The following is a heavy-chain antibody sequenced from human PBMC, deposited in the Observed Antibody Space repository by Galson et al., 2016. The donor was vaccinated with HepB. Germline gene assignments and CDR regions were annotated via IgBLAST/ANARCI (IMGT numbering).Heavy chain of an antibody. V-gene: IGHV3-64*04. CDR1: GFTFSTYP. J-gene: IGHJ6*02. D-gene: IGHD6-13*01. Sequence: SLRLSCAASGFTFSTYPMHWVRQAPGKGLEYVAAISSNVGSTYYADSVKGRFTISRDNSKNTLYLQMNSLRVEDTAVYYCARDVRVGSSWYPYSGGMDVWGQGTTVTVSS. CDR3: ARDVRVGSSWYPYSGGMDV. CDR2: ISSNVGST.